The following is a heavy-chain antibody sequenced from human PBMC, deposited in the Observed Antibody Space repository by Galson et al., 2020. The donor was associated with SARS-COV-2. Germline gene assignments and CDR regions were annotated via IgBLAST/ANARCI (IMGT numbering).Heavy chain of an antibody. CDR2: IYYSGST. V-gene: IGHV4-39*01. J-gene: IGHJ2*01. CDR1: GGSISSSSYY. CDR3: ARRSWMDYGGNSVGYFDL. Sequence: SETLSLTCTVSGGSISSSSYYWGWIRQPPGKGLEWIGSIYYSGSTYYNPSLKSRVTISVDTSKNQFSLKLSSVTAADTAVYYCARRSWMDYGGNSVGYFDLWGRGTLVTVSS. D-gene: IGHD4-17*01.